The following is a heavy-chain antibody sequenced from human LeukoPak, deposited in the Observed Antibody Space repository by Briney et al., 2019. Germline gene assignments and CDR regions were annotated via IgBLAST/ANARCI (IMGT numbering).Heavy chain of an antibody. J-gene: IGHJ4*02. D-gene: IGHD5-12*01. CDR1: GFTFSSYS. CDR2: ISSSSSYI. V-gene: IGHV3-21*01. CDR3: AREARRDGYTRPDY. Sequence: GGSLRLSCAASGFTFSSYSMNWVRQAPGKGLEWVSSISSSSSYIYYADPVKGRFTISRDNAKNSLYLQMNSLRAEDTAVYYCAREARRDGYTRPDYWGQGTLVTVSS.